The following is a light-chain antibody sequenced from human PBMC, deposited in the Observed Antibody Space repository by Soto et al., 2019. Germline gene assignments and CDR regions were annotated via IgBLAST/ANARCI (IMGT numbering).Light chain of an antibody. CDR3: AAWDGTLVGWV. V-gene: IGLV1-47*01. CDR1: SSNIVSNY. CDR2: RNN. Sequence: QSVVTQPPSASGTPGQRVTISCSGSSSNIVSNYVYWYQQVPGTAPKLLIYRNNERPSGVPDRFSASKSGTSVSLAISGLRSEDGAVYYCAAWDGTLVGWVFGGGTKVTVL. J-gene: IGLJ3*02.